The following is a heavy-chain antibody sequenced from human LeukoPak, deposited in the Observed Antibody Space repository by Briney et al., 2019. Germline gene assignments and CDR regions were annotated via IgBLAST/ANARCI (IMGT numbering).Heavy chain of an antibody. Sequence: PGGSLRLSCAVSGFTFTAAWMSWVRQAPGKGLGWVSYISSSSSYTNYADSVKGRFTISRDNAKNSLYLQMNSLRAEDTAVYYCARDQTLNDYVLVSVGLNYYYYGMDVWGQGTTVTVSS. V-gene: IGHV3-11*06. D-gene: IGHD4-17*01. J-gene: IGHJ6*02. CDR1: GFTFTAAW. CDR2: ISSSSSYT. CDR3: ARDQTLNDYVLVSVGLNYYYYGMDV.